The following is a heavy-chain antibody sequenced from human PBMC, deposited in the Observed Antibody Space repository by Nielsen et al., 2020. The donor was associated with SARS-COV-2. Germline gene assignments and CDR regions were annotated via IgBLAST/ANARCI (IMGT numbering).Heavy chain of an antibody. CDR2: IYSGGNT. CDR3: AREIGGSHLYHGMDV. CDR1: GGSISSNY. J-gene: IGHJ6*02. V-gene: IGHV3-53*01. Sequence: ETLSLTCTVSGGSISSNYMSWVRQAPGRGLEWVSVIYSGGNTQFADSVKGRFNIYSDNSKNTLFLQMNSLRAEDTAVYYCAREIGGSHLYHGMDVWGQGTTVTVS. D-gene: IGHD2-15*01.